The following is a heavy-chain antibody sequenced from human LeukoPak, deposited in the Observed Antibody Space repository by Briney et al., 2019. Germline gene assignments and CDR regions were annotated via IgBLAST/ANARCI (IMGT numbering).Heavy chain of an antibody. CDR1: GYSFTSHW. J-gene: IGHJ4*02. Sequence: GESLKISCKGSGYSFTSHWIGWVRQMPGKGLEWMGIIYPGDSDTRYSPSFQGQVTISADKSISTAYLQWSSLKASDTAMYYCARGARIAARPYYFDYWGQGTLVTVSS. D-gene: IGHD6-6*01. CDR2: IYPGDSDT. CDR3: ARGARIAARPYYFDY. V-gene: IGHV5-51*01.